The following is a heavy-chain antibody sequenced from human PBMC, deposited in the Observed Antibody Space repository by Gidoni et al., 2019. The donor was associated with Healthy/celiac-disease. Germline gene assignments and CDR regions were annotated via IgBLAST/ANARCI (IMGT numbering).Heavy chain of an antibody. D-gene: IGHD6-19*01. J-gene: IGHJ3*02. Sequence: EVQLLESGGGLVQPGGSLRLSCAASGFTFSSYAMSWVRQAPGKGLEWVSAISGSGGSTYYADSVKGRFTISRDHSKNTLYLQMNSLRAEDTAVYYCAKDLSDSSGWGPDAFDIWGQGTMVTVSS. CDR1: GFTFSSYA. CDR3: AKDLSDSSGWGPDAFDI. V-gene: IGHV3-23*01. CDR2: ISGSGGST.